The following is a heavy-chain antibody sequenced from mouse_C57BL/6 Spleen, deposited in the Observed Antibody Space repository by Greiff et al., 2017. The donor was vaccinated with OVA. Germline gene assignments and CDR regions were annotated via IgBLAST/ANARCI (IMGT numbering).Heavy chain of an antibody. V-gene: IGHV1-55*01. CDR3: ARRGYYSNYPAY. J-gene: IGHJ3*01. Sequence: VQLQQPGAELVKPGASVKMSCKASGYTFTSYWITWVKQRPGQGLEWIGDIYPGSGSTNYNEKFKSKATLTVDKSSSTAYMQLSSLTSEDSAVYYCARRGYYSNYPAYWGQRTLGTVSA. CDR1: GYTFTSYW. CDR2: IYPGSGST. D-gene: IGHD2-5*01.